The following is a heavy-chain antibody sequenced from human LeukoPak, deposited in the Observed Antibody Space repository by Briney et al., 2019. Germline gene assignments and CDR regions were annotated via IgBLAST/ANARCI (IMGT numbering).Heavy chain of an antibody. CDR2: IIPIFGTA. CDR3: ARLPMVRGLNYYGMDV. CDR1: GGTFSSYA. V-gene: IGHV1-69*13. Sequence: SVKVSCKASGGTFSSYAISCVRQAPGQGLEWMGGIIPIFGTANYAQKFQGRVTLTADESTSTAYMELSSLRSEDTAVYYCARLPMVRGLNYYGMDVWGQGTTVTVSS. D-gene: IGHD3-10*01. J-gene: IGHJ6*02.